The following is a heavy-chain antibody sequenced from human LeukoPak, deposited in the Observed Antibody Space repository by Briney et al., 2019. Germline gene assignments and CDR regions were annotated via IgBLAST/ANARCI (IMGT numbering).Heavy chain of an antibody. J-gene: IGHJ3*02. Sequence: GGSLRLSCAASGFTFSDYYMGWIRQAPGKGLECVSYITNSGTTIYYADSVKGRFTISRDNAKNSLYLQMNSLRAEDTAVYYCARGFELGAFDIWGQGTMVTVSS. CDR2: ITNSGTTI. D-gene: IGHD3-10*01. V-gene: IGHV3-11*04. CDR1: GFTFSDYY. CDR3: ARGFELGAFDI.